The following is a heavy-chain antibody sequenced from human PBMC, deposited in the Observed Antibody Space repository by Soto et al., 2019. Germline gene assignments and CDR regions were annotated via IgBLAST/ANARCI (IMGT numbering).Heavy chain of an antibody. V-gene: IGHV1-24*01. D-gene: IGHD1-26*01. CDR1: GYTLTELS. Sequence: ASVKVSCKVSGYTLTELSMHWVRQAPGKGLEWMGGFDPEDGETIYAQKFQGRVTITRDTSAGTAYMELSSLRSEDTAVYYCARDRSGSYFFDYWGQGTLVTVS. J-gene: IGHJ4*02. CDR2: FDPEDGET. CDR3: ARDRSGSYFFDY.